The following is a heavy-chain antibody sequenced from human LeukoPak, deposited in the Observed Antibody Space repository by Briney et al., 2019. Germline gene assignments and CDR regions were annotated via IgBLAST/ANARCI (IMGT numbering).Heavy chain of an antibody. CDR3: ARDTGKMYYFDY. D-gene: IGHD3-10*01. J-gene: IGHJ4*02. V-gene: IGHV3-7*03. CDR1: RFTFNNYW. Sequence: PGGSLRLSCVASRFTFNNYWMNWVRQAPGKGLEWVANIKQDGSEKYYVDSVKGRFTISRDNAKNSLYLQMNSLRAEDTAVYYCARDTGKMYYFDYWGQGTLVTVSS. CDR2: IKQDGSEK.